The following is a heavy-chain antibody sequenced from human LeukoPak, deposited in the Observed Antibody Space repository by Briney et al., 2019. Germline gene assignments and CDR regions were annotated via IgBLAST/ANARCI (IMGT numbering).Heavy chain of an antibody. Sequence: PAVNVRFSCAASAFTFCDYYRIRKGQGQGKGLVWGSYISSSSSTISYADSVKGRFAISRENAKNSLYLPMNSLRAEDTAVYYCARVRFKRTMVRGINWFDPWGQGTLVTASS. CDR3: ARVRFKRTMVRGINWFDP. V-gene: IGHV3-11*01. D-gene: IGHD3-10*01. J-gene: IGHJ5*02. CDR1: AFTFCDYY. CDR2: ISSSSSTI.